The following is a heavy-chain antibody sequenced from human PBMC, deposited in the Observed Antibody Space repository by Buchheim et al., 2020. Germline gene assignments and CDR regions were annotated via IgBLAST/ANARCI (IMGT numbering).Heavy chain of an antibody. Sequence: QVQLVESGGGVVQPGRSLRLSCAASGFIFSSYAMHWVRQAPGKGLEWVAVISYDGSNKYYADSVKGRFTISRDSSKNKLYLQMNSLRSEDTALYYCAKEGVRATIITGWFDPWGQGTL. J-gene: IGHJ5*02. CDR3: AKEGVRATIITGWFDP. CDR1: GFIFSSYA. V-gene: IGHV3-30*04. CDR2: ISYDGSNK. D-gene: IGHD3-16*01.